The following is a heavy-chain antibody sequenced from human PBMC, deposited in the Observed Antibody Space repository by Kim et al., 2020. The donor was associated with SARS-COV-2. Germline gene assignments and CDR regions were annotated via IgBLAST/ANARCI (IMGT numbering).Heavy chain of an antibody. J-gene: IGHJ6*03. CDR2: ISSKSRNYAT. CDR1: GFDFSGSV. V-gene: IGHV3-73*01. D-gene: IGHD2-15*01. Sequence: GGSLRLSCATSGFDFSGSVIHWVRQASGQGLEWIGRISSKSRNYATGYAATVRGRFTLSRDDANKTVFLQMNSLRVEDTAVYYCARLVASGESGYSPYYMDAWGKGTTVTVSS. CDR3: ARLVASGESGYSPYYMDA.